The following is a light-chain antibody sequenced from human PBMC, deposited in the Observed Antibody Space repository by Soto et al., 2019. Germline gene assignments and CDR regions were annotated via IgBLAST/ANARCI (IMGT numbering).Light chain of an antibody. CDR1: QSVSSK. CDR3: QQYNNGPRP. J-gene: IGKJ1*01. Sequence: EIVVRRAPDTLSARRGERANISSRASQSVSSKLAWYQQKPGQAPRLLIYGASTRATGIPARFSGSGSRTEFTLTLRSLQSEDFAVYFCQQYNNGPRPFRQGTKVDIK. V-gene: IGKV3-15*01. CDR2: GAS.